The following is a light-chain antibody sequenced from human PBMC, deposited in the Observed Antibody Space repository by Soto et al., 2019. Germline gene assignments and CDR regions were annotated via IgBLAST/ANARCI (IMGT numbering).Light chain of an antibody. CDR3: QQRHMWPIT. V-gene: IGKV3-11*01. CDR2: DAY. Sequence: EVVLTPSPVTLSLSPWERATLSCRASQSFRGLLAWYQQKPGQAPRLLIYDAYNRATGIPPRFSGSGSGTDFTLTISSLEPEDSAVYYCQQRHMWPITFGQGTRLEIK. CDR1: QSFRGL. J-gene: IGKJ5*01.